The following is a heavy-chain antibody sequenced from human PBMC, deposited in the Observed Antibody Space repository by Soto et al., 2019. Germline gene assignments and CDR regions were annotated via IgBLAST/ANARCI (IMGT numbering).Heavy chain of an antibody. CDR2: MSGSGNVV. CDR1: GFTFSDFA. J-gene: IGHJ4*02. D-gene: IGHD3-9*01. CDR3: ARDDYDILTGSYYFDY. Sequence: PGGSLRLSCAASGFTFSDFAMTWVRQAPGKGLEWVSVMSGSGNVVYYADIVRGRFTISRDNSKNTLYLQMNSLRAEDTAVYYCARDDYDILTGSYYFDYWGQGTLVTVSS. V-gene: IGHV3-23*03.